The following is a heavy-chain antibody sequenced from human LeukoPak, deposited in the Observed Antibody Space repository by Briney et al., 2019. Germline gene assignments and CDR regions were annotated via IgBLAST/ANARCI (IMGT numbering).Heavy chain of an antibody. CDR1: GGTFSSYA. Sequence: SVKVSCKASGGTFSSYAISWVRQAPGQGLEWMGRIIPILGIANYAQKFQGRVTITADKSTSTAYMELSSLRSEDTAVYYCARDWDCSSTSCYTYYYYYGMDVWGQGTTATVSS. D-gene: IGHD2-2*01. V-gene: IGHV1-69*04. CDR2: IIPILGIA. J-gene: IGHJ6*02. CDR3: ARDWDCSSTSCYTYYYYYGMDV.